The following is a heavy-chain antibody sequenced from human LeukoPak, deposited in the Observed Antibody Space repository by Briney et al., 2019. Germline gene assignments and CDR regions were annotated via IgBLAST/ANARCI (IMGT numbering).Heavy chain of an antibody. D-gene: IGHD5-24*01. CDR2: ISSSSSYI. CDR1: GFTFSRFT. Sequence: GGSLRLSCAASGFTFSRFTMNWVRQAPGKGLEWVSSISSSSSYIYYADLVKGRFTISRDNAKKSLYLQMDSLRAEDTAVYYCARGEDGYNLIGDYWGQGTLVTVSS. J-gene: IGHJ4*02. V-gene: IGHV3-21*01. CDR3: ARGEDGYNLIGDY.